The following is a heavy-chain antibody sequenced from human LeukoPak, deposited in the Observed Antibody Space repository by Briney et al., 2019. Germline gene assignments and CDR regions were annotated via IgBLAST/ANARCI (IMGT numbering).Heavy chain of an antibody. CDR1: GFTFSSYW. CDR3: ARASGSGSYYLPLDY. J-gene: IGHJ4*02. D-gene: IGHD3-10*01. V-gene: IGHV3-7*01. Sequence: GGSLRLSCAASGFTFSSYWMSWLRQAPGKGLEWVANIKQDGSEKYYVDSVKGRFTISRDNAKNSLYLQMNSLRAEDTAVYYCARASGSGSYYLPLDYWGQGTLVTVSS. CDR2: IKQDGSEK.